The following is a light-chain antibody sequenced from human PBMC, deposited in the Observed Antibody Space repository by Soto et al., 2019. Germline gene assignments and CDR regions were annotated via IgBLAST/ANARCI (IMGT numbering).Light chain of an antibody. V-gene: IGKV3-11*01. CDR1: QSISRY. J-gene: IGKJ5*01. Sequence: EIVLTQSPATLSLSPGERATLSCRASQSISRYLAWYQQKPGQAPRLLIYDASNRATAIPARFSGSGSGTDFTLTISSLEPEDFAFYYCQQRTNWPITFGQGTRLE. CDR2: DAS. CDR3: QQRTNWPIT.